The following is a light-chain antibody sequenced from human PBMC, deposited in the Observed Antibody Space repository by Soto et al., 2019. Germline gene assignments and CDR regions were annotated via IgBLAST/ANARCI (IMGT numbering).Light chain of an antibody. CDR3: QVWDSSNDLFYV. CDR2: DDR. V-gene: IGLV3-21*02. Sequence: YELTQPPSVSVAPGQTARITCGGNNIGSKGVHWYQQKPGQAPVLVVYDDRDRPSGIPERFSGSNSGNTATLTVSRVEAGDEADYYCQVWDSSNDLFYVFGTGTKVTVL. CDR1: NIGSKG. J-gene: IGLJ1*01.